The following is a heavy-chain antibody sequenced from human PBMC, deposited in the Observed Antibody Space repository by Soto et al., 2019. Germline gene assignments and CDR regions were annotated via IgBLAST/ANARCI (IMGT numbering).Heavy chain of an antibody. J-gene: IGHJ6*02. D-gene: IGHD3-3*01. CDR1: GYTFTSYG. Sequence: ASVKVSCKASGYTFTSYGISWVLQAPGQGLEWMGWISAYNGNTNYAQKLQGRVTMTTDTSTSTAYMELRSLRSDDTAVYYCGKEYYDFWSGYQGLMDVWGQGTTVTVSS. V-gene: IGHV1-18*01. CDR2: ISAYNGNT. CDR3: GKEYYDFWSGYQGLMDV.